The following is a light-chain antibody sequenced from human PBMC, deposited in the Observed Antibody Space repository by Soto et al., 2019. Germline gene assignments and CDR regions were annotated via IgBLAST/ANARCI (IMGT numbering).Light chain of an antibody. CDR2: DAS. CDR1: QSVSSY. CDR3: QQRSNLYT. J-gene: IGKJ2*01. V-gene: IGKV3-11*01. Sequence: EIVLTQSPATLSLSPGERATLSCRASQSVSSYLAWYQQKHGQAPRLLIYDASNRATGIPARFSGSGSGTVFTLTISSVEPEDLAGYCCQQRSNLYTFGQGTKLEIK.